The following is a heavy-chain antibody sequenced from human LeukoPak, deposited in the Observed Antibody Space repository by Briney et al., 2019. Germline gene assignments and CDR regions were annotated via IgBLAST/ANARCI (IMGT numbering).Heavy chain of an antibody. V-gene: IGHV4-34*01. CDR2: INHSGGT. CDR1: GGSFSGYY. CDR3: ARGWRALGY. Sequence: SETLSRTCAVYGGSFSGYYWSWIRQPPGKGLEWIGEINHSGGTNYNPSLKSRVTISVDTSKNQFSLKLSSVTAADTAVYYCARGWRALGYWGQGTLVTVSS. D-gene: IGHD1-1*01. J-gene: IGHJ4*02.